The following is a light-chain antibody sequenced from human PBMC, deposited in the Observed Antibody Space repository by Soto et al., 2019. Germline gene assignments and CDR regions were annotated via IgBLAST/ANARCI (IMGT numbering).Light chain of an antibody. Sequence: QSVLTQPPSVSAAPGQKVTVSCSGSRSNIGNNAVAWYQHLPGTAPKLLIYDNDMRPSGISDRFSASKSGTSATLAITGLQTGDEADYYCETWDSSLSAGVFGGGTKVTVL. V-gene: IGLV1-51*01. J-gene: IGLJ3*02. CDR3: ETWDSSLSAGV. CDR2: DND. CDR1: RSNIGNNA.